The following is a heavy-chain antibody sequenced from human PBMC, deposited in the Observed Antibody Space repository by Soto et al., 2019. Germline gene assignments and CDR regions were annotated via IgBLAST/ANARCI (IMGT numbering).Heavy chain of an antibody. V-gene: IGHV4-59*08. CDR1: GGSISSYY. D-gene: IGHD2-2*01. J-gene: IGHJ6*02. CDR2: IYYSGST. Sequence: SETLSLTCTVSGGSISSYYWSWIRQPPGKGLEWIGYIYYSGSTNYNPSLKSRVTISVDTSKNQFSLKLSSVTAADTAVYYRARHFAPFIVVVPAAMDDYYYYGMDVWGQGTTVTVSS. CDR3: ARHFAPFIVVVPAAMDDYYYYGMDV.